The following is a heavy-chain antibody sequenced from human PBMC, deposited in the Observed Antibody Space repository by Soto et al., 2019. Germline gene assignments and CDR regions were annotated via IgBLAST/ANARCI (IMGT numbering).Heavy chain of an antibody. D-gene: IGHD3-22*01. CDR3: ARDSRRTYYYDSSGYYY. Sequence: GGSLRLSCAASGFTFSDYYMSWIRQAPGKGLECVSYISSSGSTIYYADSVKGRFTISRDNAKNSLYLQMNSLRAEDTAVYYCARDSRRTYYYDSSGYYYWGQGTLVTVSS. J-gene: IGHJ4*02. CDR1: GFTFSDYY. V-gene: IGHV3-11*01. CDR2: ISSSGSTI.